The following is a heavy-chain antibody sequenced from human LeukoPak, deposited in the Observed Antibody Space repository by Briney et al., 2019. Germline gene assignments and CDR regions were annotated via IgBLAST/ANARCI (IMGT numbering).Heavy chain of an antibody. V-gene: IGHV1-69*06. CDR2: IIPIFGTA. J-gene: IGHJ4*02. Sequence: HGASVKVSCKASGGTFSSYAISWVRQAPGQGLEWMGGIIPIFGTANYAQKFQGRVTITADKSTSTAYMELSSLRSEDTAVYYCARTHVDTAMTPEITDYWGQGTLVTVSS. CDR1: GGTFSSYA. CDR3: ARTHVDTAMTPEITDY. D-gene: IGHD5-18*01.